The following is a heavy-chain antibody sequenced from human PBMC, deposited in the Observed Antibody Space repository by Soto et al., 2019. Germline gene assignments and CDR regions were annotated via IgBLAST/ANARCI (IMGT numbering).Heavy chain of an antibody. V-gene: IGHV5-51*01. CDR1: GCTFTAYW. CDR2: IYPGDSDT. J-gene: IGHJ3*02. CDR3: ARGGYSGNSKDPFYI. Sequence: PGESLRISYKGSGCTFTAYWIGWVRQMPGKGLEWMGIIYPGDSDTRYSPSFQGQVTISADKSISTAYLQWSSLKASDTAMFYCARGGYSGNSKDPFYIWGPGTMVTGS. D-gene: IGHD6-25*01.